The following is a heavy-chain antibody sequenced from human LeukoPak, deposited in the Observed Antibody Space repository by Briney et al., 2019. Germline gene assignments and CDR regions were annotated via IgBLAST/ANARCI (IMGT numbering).Heavy chain of an antibody. V-gene: IGHV4-38-2*02. J-gene: IGHJ3*02. CDR1: GYSISSGYY. Sequence: PSETLSLTCTVSGYSISSGYYWGWIRQPPGKGLEWIGSIYHSGSTYYNPSLKSRVTISVDTSKNQFSLKLSSVTAADTAVYYCASSYDSSGAFDIWGQGTMVTVSS. CDR2: IYHSGST. CDR3: ASSYDSSGAFDI. D-gene: IGHD3-22*01.